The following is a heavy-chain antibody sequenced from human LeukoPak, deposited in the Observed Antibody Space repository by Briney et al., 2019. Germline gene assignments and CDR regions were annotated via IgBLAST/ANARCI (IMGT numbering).Heavy chain of an antibody. CDR2: ISSSSSYI. Sequence: GGSLRLSCAASRFTFSSYSMNWVRQAPGKGLEWVSSISSSSSYIYYADSVKGRFTISRDNAKNSLYLQMNSLRAEDTAVYYCARDRNYCSSTSCYPYYYYYYMDVWGKGTTVTVSS. D-gene: IGHD2-2*01. V-gene: IGHV3-21*01. CDR1: RFTFSSYS. J-gene: IGHJ6*03. CDR3: ARDRNYCSSTSCYPYYYYYYMDV.